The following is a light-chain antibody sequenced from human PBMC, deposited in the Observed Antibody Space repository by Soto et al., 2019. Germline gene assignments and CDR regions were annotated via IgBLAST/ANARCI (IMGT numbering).Light chain of an antibody. CDR2: DNN. J-gene: IGLJ2*01. CDR3: GTWDSNLSAGL. V-gene: IGLV1-51*01. Sequence: QSVLTQPPSVSAAPGQKVTISCSGSSSNIGNNYVSWYQQLPGAAPKLLIYDNNKRPSGIPDRFSASKSGTSATLGITGLQTGDEADYYCGTWDSNLSAGLFGGGTKLTVL. CDR1: SSNIGNNY.